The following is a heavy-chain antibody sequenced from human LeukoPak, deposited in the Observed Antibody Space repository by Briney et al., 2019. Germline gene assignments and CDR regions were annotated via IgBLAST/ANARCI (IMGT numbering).Heavy chain of an antibody. D-gene: IGHD3/OR15-3a*01. Sequence: GGSLRLSCAVSGITLSNYGMSWVRQAPGKGLEWVAGISDSGGSTKYADSVKGRFTISRDNPKNTLFLQMNSLRADDTAVYFCAKRGVVIRVFLVGFHKEAYYFESWGQGALVTVSS. V-gene: IGHV3-23*01. J-gene: IGHJ4*02. CDR2: ISDSGGST. CDR3: AKRGVVIRVFLVGFHKEAYYFES. CDR1: GITLSNYG.